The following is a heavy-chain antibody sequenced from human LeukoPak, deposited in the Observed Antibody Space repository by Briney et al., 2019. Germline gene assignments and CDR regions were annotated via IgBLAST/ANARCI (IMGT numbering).Heavy chain of an antibody. Sequence: SETLSLTCTVSGGSISSGGYYWSWIRQPPGKGLEWIGYIYHSGSTYYNPSLKSRVTISVDRSKNQFSLKLSSVTAADTAVYYCARENLSSTTLNWFDPWGQGTLVTVSS. D-gene: IGHD2-2*01. CDR3: ARENLSSTTLNWFDP. CDR2: IYHSGST. V-gene: IGHV4-30-2*01. CDR1: GGSISSGGYY. J-gene: IGHJ5*02.